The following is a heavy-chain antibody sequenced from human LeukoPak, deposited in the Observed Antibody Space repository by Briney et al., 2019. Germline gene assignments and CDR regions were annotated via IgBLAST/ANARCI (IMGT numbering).Heavy chain of an antibody. CDR2: IYHSGST. D-gene: IGHD4-17*01. CDR1: GGSISSGGYY. V-gene: IGHV4-30-2*01. Sequence: SETLSLTCTVSGGSISSGGYYWSWIRQPPGKGLEWIGYIYHSGSTYYNPSLKSRVTISVDRSKNQFSLKLSSVTAADTAVYYCASTGRLRFNWFDPWGQGTLVTVSS. CDR3: ASTGRLRFNWFDP. J-gene: IGHJ5*02.